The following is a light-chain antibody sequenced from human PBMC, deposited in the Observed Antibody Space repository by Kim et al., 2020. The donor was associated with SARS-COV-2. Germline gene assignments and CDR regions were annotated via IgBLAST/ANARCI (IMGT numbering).Light chain of an antibody. V-gene: IGKV3-20*01. CDR3: QHYRYSPPLLT. CDR2: AVS. Sequence: EIVLTQSPGTLSLSPGERATLSCRASQSVTTNYLAWYQQKPGQPPRLLISAVSTRATGVPDRFSGSGSGTDFTLTISSLEPEDFAVYYCQHYRYSPPLLTFGGGTKVDIK. J-gene: IGKJ4*01. CDR1: QSVTTNY.